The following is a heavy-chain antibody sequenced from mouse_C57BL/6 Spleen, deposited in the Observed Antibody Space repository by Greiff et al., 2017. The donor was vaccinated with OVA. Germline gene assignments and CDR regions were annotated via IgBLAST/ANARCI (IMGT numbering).Heavy chain of an antibody. CDR3: ARQDGFYFDY. CDR2: ISSGSSSI. CDR1: GFTFSDYG. Sequence: DVMLVESGGGLVKPGGSLKLSCAASGFTFSDYGMHWVRQAPEKGLEWVAYISSGSSSIYYADTVKGRFTISRDNAKNTLFLQMTSVRSEGAAMYYCARQDGFYFDYWGQGTTLTVSS. J-gene: IGHJ2*01. D-gene: IGHD2-3*01. V-gene: IGHV5-17*01.